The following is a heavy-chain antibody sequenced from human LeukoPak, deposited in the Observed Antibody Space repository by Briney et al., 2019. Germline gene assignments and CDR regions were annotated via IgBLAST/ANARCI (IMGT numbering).Heavy chain of an antibody. CDR3: ARRPDYGGTPTFDY. D-gene: IGHD4-23*01. CDR2: IYSDGST. CDR1: GLTVSSNY. V-gene: IGHV3-66*01. Sequence: GGSLRLSCAASGLTVSSNYMSWVRQAPGKGLEWVSVIYSDGSTYYADSVKGRFGISRDNSKNTLYLQLNSLRFEDTAVYYCARRPDYGGTPTFDYWGQGTLVTVSS. J-gene: IGHJ4*02.